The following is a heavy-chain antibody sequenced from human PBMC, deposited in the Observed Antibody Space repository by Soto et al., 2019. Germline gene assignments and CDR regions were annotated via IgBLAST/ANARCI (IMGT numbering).Heavy chain of an antibody. D-gene: IGHD5-12*01. CDR3: ARGIRGYSDYDPNYYYYYYMDV. CDR2: ISSSGSTI. V-gene: IGHV3-11*01. J-gene: IGHJ6*03. Sequence: GGSLRLSCAASGFTFSDYYMSWIRQAPGKGLEWVSYISSSGSTIYYADSVKGRFTISRDNAKNSLYLQMNSLRAEDTAVYYCARGIRGYSDYDPNYYYYYYMDVWGKGTTVTVSS. CDR1: GFTFSDYY.